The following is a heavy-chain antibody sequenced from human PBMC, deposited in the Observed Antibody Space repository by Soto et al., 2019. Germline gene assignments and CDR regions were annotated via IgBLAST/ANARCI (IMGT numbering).Heavy chain of an antibody. J-gene: IGHJ6*03. Sequence: SETLSLTCAVYGGSFSGYYWSWIRQPPGKGLEWIGEINHSGSTNYNPSLKSRVTISVDTSKNQFSLKLSSVTAADTAVYYCARVPYCSGGSCYGYFYYMDVWGKGTTVTVSS. D-gene: IGHD2-15*01. V-gene: IGHV4-34*01. CDR3: ARVPYCSGGSCYGYFYYMDV. CDR2: INHSGST. CDR1: GGSFSGYY.